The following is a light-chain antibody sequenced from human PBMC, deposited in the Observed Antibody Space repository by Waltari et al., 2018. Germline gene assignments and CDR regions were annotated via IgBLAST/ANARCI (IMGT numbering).Light chain of an antibody. Sequence: QSALTQPASVSGSPGQSITISCTGTRSDVGNYNLVSWSQHHPGKAPKLMISEVNKRPSEVSIRFSGSNSGNTASVTISGRQFEDEASYYCSSYISSTSVIFGGGTKLTVL. J-gene: IGLJ2*01. CDR2: EVN. CDR1: RSDVGNYNL. V-gene: IGLV2-14*02. CDR3: SSYISSTSVI.